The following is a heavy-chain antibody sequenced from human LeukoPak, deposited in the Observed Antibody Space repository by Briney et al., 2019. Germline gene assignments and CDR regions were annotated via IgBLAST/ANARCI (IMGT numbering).Heavy chain of an antibody. Sequence: GGSLRLSRAASGFTFSSYAMSWVRQAPGKGLEWVSAISGSGGSTYYADSVKGRFTISRDNSKNTLYLQMNSLRAEDTAVYYCAKEGALVVVAATHFDYWGQGTLVTVSS. D-gene: IGHD2-15*01. V-gene: IGHV3-23*01. J-gene: IGHJ4*02. CDR1: GFTFSSYA. CDR2: ISGSGGST. CDR3: AKEGALVVVAATHFDY.